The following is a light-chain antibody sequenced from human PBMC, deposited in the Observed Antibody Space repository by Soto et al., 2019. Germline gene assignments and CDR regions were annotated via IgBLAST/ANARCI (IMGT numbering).Light chain of an antibody. J-gene: IGKJ5*01. CDR1: QSVSSQ. CDR3: RRFSPSPIT. Sequence: VLTRSPGTLSLSPGERATLSCRASQSVSSQLAWYQQKPGQAPRLLTYGASNRATGIPDRFSGSGSGTDFPLTISRLEPEDFAVFYCRRFSPSPITFGQGTRLEIK. CDR2: GAS. V-gene: IGKV3-20*01.